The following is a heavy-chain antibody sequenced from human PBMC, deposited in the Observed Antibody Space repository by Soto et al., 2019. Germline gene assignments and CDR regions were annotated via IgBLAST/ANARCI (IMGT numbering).Heavy chain of an antibody. CDR1: GVSINNYY. CDR3: AKVVSGGHLDY. CDR2: IYYTGST. Sequence: QVQLQESGPGLVKPSETLSFTCTVSGVSINNYYWTWIRQPPGKRLEWIGAIYYTGSTTYNPSLRSRVTFSVDTSKNQFSLSLTSVTAADTAVYFCAKVVSGGHLDYWGQGTLVTVSS. D-gene: IGHD6-25*01. V-gene: IGHV4-59*01. J-gene: IGHJ4*02.